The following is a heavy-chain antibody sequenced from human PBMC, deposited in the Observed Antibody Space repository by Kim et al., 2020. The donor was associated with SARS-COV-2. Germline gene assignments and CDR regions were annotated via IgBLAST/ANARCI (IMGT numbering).Heavy chain of an antibody. V-gene: IGHV3-33*01. J-gene: IGHJ4*02. CDR3: AREYSSSVSNIDY. Sequence: GGSLRLSCAASGFTFSSYGMHWVRQAPGKGLEWVAVIWYDGSNKYYADSVKGRFTISRDNSKNTLYLQMNSLRAEDTAVYYCAREYSSSVSNIDYWGQGTLVTVSS. CDR1: GFTFSSYG. D-gene: IGHD6-6*01. CDR2: IWYDGSNK.